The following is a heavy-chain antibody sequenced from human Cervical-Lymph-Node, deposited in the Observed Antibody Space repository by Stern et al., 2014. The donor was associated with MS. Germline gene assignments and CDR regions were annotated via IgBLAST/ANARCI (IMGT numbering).Heavy chain of an antibody. V-gene: IGHV3-30*18. CDR2: ISYDGSHK. Sequence: MQLVESGGGVVQPGRSLRLSCAASGFTFSSYGMHWVRQAPGKGLEWVAVISYDGSHKYYADSVKGRFTISRDNSKNTLYLQMNSLRAEDTAVYYCAKDPTVTTVLGWYYYYGMDVWGQGTTVTVSS. CDR3: AKDPTVTTVLGWYYYYGMDV. D-gene: IGHD4-17*01. CDR1: GFTFSSYG. J-gene: IGHJ6*02.